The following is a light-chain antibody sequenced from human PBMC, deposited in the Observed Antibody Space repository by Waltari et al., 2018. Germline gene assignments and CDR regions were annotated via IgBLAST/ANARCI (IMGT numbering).Light chain of an antibody. J-gene: IGKJ1*01. V-gene: IGKV3-20*01. CDR1: QSVRGT. CDR3: QHYVRLPVT. CDR2: AAS. Sequence: EIVLSQSPGTLSLSPGERATLPCRSSQSVRGTLAWYQQKPGQPPRLLIYAASIRATGIPDRFSGSWSGTDFTLTISILEPEDFAVYYCQHYVRLPVTFGQGTKLEIK.